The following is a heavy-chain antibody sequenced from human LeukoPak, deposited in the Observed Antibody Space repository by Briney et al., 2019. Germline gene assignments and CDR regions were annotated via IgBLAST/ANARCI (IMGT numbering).Heavy chain of an antibody. CDR3: VKGRGYSGYDSIISLYYFDY. Sequence: GGSLRLSCSASGFTFSSYAMHWVRQATGKALEYVSAISSNGGSTYYADSVKGRFTISRDNSKNTLYLQMSSLRAEDTAVYYCVKGRGYSGYDSIISLYYFDYWGQGTLVTVSS. J-gene: IGHJ4*02. CDR2: ISSNGGST. CDR1: GFTFSSYA. V-gene: IGHV3-64D*09. D-gene: IGHD5-12*01.